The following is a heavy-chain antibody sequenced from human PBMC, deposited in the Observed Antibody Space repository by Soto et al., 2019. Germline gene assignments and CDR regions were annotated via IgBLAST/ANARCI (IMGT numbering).Heavy chain of an antibody. Sequence: QVQLQESGPGLVKPSETLSLTCSVSGGSVSSGGYYWSWIRQPPGKGLEWIGCIYYSGSTDYNPSLKSRVTMSLDKSKNQFSLMLNSVTAADTAVYFCARAGSYRYFDYWGQGTLVTVSS. J-gene: IGHJ4*02. CDR1: GGSVSSGGYY. D-gene: IGHD3-10*01. CDR3: ARAGSYRYFDY. CDR2: IYYSGST. V-gene: IGHV4-61*08.